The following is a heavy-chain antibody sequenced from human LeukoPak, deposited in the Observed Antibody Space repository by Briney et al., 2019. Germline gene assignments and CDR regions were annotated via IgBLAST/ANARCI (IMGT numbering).Heavy chain of an antibody. CDR2: IYYSGST. J-gene: IGHJ4*02. V-gene: IGHV4-59*01. Sequence: SETLSLTCTVSGDSISSYYWSWIRQPPGKGLEWIGYIYYSGSTNYNPSLKSRVTISVDTSKNQFSLKLSSVAAADTAVYYCARTVIAVAGTGDYFDYWGQGTLVTVSS. CDR3: ARTVIAVAGTGDYFDY. D-gene: IGHD6-19*01. CDR1: GDSISSYY.